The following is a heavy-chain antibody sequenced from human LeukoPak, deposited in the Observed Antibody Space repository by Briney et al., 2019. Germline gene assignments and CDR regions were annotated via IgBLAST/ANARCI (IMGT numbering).Heavy chain of an antibody. CDR2: IYYSGST. D-gene: IGHD1-26*01. J-gene: IGHJ6*03. Sequence: SETLSLTCTVSGGSISSYYWSWIRQPPGKGLEWIGYIYYSGSTNYNPSLKSRVTISVDTSKNQFSLKLSSVTAADTAVYYCARGYSGSPPPYYYYMDVWGKGTTVTISS. CDR1: GGSISSYY. V-gene: IGHV4-59*01. CDR3: ARGYSGSPPPYYYYMDV.